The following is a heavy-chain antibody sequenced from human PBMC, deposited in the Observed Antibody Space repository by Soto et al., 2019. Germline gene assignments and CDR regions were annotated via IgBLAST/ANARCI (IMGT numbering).Heavy chain of an antibody. Sequence: PGGSLRLSCAASGFTFSNAWMSWVRQAPGKGLEWVGRIKSKTDGGTTDYAAPVKGRFTISRDDSKNTLYLQMNSLKTEDTAVYYCTTSDTMIVVVTYFDYWGQGTLVTVSS. J-gene: IGHJ4*02. V-gene: IGHV3-15*01. D-gene: IGHD3-22*01. CDR2: IKSKTDGGTT. CDR3: TTSDTMIVVVTYFDY. CDR1: GFTFSNAW.